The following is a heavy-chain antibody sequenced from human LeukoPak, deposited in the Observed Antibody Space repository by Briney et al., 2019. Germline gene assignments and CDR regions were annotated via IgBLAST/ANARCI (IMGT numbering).Heavy chain of an antibody. J-gene: IGHJ4*02. V-gene: IGHV3-21*01. D-gene: IGHD2-2*02. CDR1: GFTFSSYN. CDR3: ARGRRGCSSTSCYNGEFDY. Sequence: GGSLRLSCAASGFTFSSYNMNWVRQAPGKGLEWVSSISSSSSYIYYADSVKGRFTISRDNAKNSLYLQMNSLRAEDTAVYYCARGRRGCSSTSCYNGEFDYWGQGTLVTVSS. CDR2: ISSSSSYI.